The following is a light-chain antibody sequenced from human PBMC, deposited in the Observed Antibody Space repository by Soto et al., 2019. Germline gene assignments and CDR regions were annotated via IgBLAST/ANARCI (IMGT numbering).Light chain of an antibody. CDR1: SSDAGDYYY. CDR3: CSYAGSSYV. J-gene: IGLJ1*01. Sequence: QSALTQPRSVSGSPGQSVTISCTGTSSDAGDYYYVSWYQQHPGKAPKLMIYDVSQRPSGVPARFSGSKSGNTASLAISGLQAEDEGDYYCCSYAGSSYVFGTGTKLTVL. CDR2: DVS. V-gene: IGLV2-11*01.